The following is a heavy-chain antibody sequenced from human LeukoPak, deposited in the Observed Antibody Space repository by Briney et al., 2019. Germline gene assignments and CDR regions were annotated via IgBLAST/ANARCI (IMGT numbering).Heavy chain of an antibody. CDR3: ARRMDYCTGGSCSEFDY. D-gene: IGHD2-15*01. V-gene: IGHV3-74*01. CDR1: GFTFSTYW. Sequence: GGSLRLSCAASGFTFSTYWMHRVRQAPGQGLVWVARINSDGGNTRYADSVQGRFTISRDNVQNTLYLQMNSLRAENTAVYYCARRMDYCTGGSCSEFDYWGQGTLVTVSS. J-gene: IGHJ4*02. CDR2: INSDGGNT.